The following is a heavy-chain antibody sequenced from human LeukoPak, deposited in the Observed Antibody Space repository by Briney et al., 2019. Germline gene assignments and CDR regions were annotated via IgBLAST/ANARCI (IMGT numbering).Heavy chain of an antibody. Sequence: SVKAPCKAPGSTFSSYAITWVPQAPGQGPEWMGRIIPILGIANYAQKFQGRVTITADKSTSTAYRELSSLRSEDTAVYYCARDPYSGSYFDDAFDIWGQGTMVTVSS. J-gene: IGHJ3*02. V-gene: IGHV1-69*04. CDR1: GSTFSSYA. D-gene: IGHD1-26*01. CDR2: IIPILGIA. CDR3: ARDPYSGSYFDDAFDI.